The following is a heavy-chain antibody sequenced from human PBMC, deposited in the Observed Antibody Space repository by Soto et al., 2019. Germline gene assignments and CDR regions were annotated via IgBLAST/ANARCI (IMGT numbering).Heavy chain of an antibody. V-gene: IGHV3-15*07. CDR2: IKTKAQGETT. J-gene: IGHJ4*02. D-gene: IGHD1-26*01. Sequence: EVQLVESGGGLVKPGGSLRLSCAASGFTISGAWMNWVRQAPGKGLEWVGRIKTKAQGETTDYAAPVKGRFTISRDDSENTRSLQMTSLKIEDTAVYFCTTGSVEGYWGQGTLVTVSS. CDR3: TTGSVEGY. CDR1: GFTISGAW.